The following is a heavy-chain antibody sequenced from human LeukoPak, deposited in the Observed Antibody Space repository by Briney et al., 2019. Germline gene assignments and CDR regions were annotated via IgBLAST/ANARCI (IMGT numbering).Heavy chain of an antibody. Sequence: GGSLRLSCAASGFTVSSNYMSWVRQAPGKGLEWVANINQDGTEKYYVDSVKGRFTISRDNAKNSPYLQMNSLRVEDTAVYYCAKLAKYFYGWETYYFFEHWGQGTPVTASS. CDR1: GFTVSSNY. V-gene: IGHV3-7*01. D-gene: IGHD3-10*01. CDR3: AKLAKYFYGWETYYFFEH. CDR2: INQDGTEK. J-gene: IGHJ4*02.